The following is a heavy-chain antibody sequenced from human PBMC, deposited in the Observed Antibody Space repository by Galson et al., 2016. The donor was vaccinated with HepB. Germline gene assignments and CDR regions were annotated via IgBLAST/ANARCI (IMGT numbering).Heavy chain of an antibody. CDR3: ARVRAESYFDY. J-gene: IGHJ4*02. D-gene: IGHD4/OR15-4a*01. CDR2: ISGSGDTT. CDR1: GFTFSTYA. Sequence: SLRLSCAGTGFTFSTYAMSWVRQAPGKRLEWVSAISGSGDTTYYADSVKGRFSISRDNAESSLYLQMNSLKTEDTAVYYCARVRAESYFDYWGQGTLVTVSS. V-gene: IGHV3-23*01.